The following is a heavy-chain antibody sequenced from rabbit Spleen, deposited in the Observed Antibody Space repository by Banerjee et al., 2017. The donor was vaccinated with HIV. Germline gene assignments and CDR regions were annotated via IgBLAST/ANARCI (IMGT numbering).Heavy chain of an antibody. Sequence: EQLEESGGGLVKPGASLTLTCKASGVSFSSSSFICWVRQAPGKGLEWIACINIVTGKSVYASWASGRFIMSRTSSTTVTLQMTSLTAADTATYFCARDLVVVIGWNFNLWGPGTLVTVS. V-gene: IGHV1S45*01. CDR1: GVSFSSSSF. D-gene: IGHD8-1*01. CDR2: INIVTGKS. J-gene: IGHJ4*01. CDR3: ARDLVVVIGWNFNL.